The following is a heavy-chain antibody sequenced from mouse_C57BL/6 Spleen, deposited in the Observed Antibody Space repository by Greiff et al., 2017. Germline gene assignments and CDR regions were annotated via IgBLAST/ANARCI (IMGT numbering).Heavy chain of an antibody. V-gene: IGHV1-72*01. CDR2: IDPNSGGT. J-gene: IGHJ1*03. Sequence: QVQLQQPGAELVKPGASVTLSCKASGYTFTSYWMHWVKQRPGRGLEWIGRIDPNSGGTKYNEKFKSKATLTVDKPSSTAYMQLSSLTSEDSAVYYCARGTTGYSNSRWYFDVWGTGTTVTVSS. CDR3: ARGTTGYSNSRWYFDV. CDR1: GYTFTSYW. D-gene: IGHD2-5*01.